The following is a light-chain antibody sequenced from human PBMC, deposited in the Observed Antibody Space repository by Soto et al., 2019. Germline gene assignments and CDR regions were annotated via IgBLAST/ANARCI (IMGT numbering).Light chain of an antibody. J-gene: IGKJ2*01. CDR1: QSLVHSDGDTY. Sequence: DVVMTQSPLSLPVNLGEPAAISCRSTQSLVHSDGDTYLSWFHQRPGQSPRRLIFRVSKRDFGVPPRFIGSGSSTDFTLEITSVEAEDVWVYYCMQGTHWPPYTFGQGTRLEIK. CDR3: MQGTHWPPYT. V-gene: IGKV2-30*02. CDR2: RVS.